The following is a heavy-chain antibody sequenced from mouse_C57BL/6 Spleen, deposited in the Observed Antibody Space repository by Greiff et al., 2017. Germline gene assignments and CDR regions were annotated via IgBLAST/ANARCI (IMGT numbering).Heavy chain of an antibody. CDR1: GYTFTSYW. J-gene: IGHJ2*01. D-gene: IGHD2-3*01. CDR2: INPRNGGT. V-gene: IGHV1-53*01. Sequence: QVQLQQPGTELVKPGASVKLSCKASGYTFTSYWMHWVKQRPGQGLEWIGNINPRNGGTNYNEKFKSKATLTVDKSSSTAYMQLSSLTSEDSAVYYSARSRIYDGYYFVFGGWGQGTTLT. CDR3: ARSRIYDGYYFVFGG.